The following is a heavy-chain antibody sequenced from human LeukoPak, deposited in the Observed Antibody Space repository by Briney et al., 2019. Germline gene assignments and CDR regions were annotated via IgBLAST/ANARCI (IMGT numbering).Heavy chain of an antibody. CDR2: INPNSGGT. CDR3: ARDFSSGYYGAFDI. D-gene: IGHD3-22*01. V-gene: IGHV1-2*02. J-gene: IGHJ3*02. Sequence: ASVKVSCKASGYTFTGYYMHWVRQAPGQGLEWMRWINPNSGGTNYAQKFQGRVTMTRDTSISTAYMELSRLRSDDTAVYYCARDFSSGYYGAFDIWGQGTMVTVSS. CDR1: GYTFTGYY.